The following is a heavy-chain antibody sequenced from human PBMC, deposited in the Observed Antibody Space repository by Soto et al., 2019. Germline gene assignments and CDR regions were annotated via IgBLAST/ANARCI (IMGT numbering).Heavy chain of an antibody. D-gene: IGHD1-1*01. CDR1: GSIFTSQG. J-gene: IGHJ4*02. CDR2: ISTYNGNP. Sequence: QIQLVQSGAEVKKPGASVKVSCKASGSIFTSQGISWVRQAPGQGLEWMGWISTYNGNPHYAQKRQGRVTMTTSTSTTTAFLELSSLPSDDTAVYYCAIGRTWALDYWGQGTPVIVSS. CDR3: AIGRTWALDY. V-gene: IGHV1-18*01.